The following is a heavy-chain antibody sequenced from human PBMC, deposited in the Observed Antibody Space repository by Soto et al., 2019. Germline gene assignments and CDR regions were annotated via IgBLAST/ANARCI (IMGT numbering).Heavy chain of an antibody. CDR2: IYHSGST. V-gene: IGHV4-4*02. CDR1: SGSISSSNW. CDR3: AGYSIAAAGTSNY. Sequence: TSETLSLTCAVSSGSISSSNWWSWVRQPPGKGLEWIGEIYHSGSTNYNPSLKSRVTISVDKSKNQFSLKLSSVTAADTAVYYCAGYSIAAAGTSNYWGQGTLVTVSS. D-gene: IGHD6-13*01. J-gene: IGHJ4*02.